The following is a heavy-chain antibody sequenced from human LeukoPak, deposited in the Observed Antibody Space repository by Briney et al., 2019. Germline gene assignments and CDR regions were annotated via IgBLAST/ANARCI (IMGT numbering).Heavy chain of an antibody. D-gene: IGHD3/OR15-3a*01. V-gene: IGHV7-4-1*02. Sequence: ASVKVSCKASGYTFTSYYMHWVRQAPGQGLEWMGWINTNTGNPTYAQGFTGRFVFSLDTSVSTAYLQISSLKAEDTAVYYCVRATRTSHFDYWGQGTLVTVSS. CDR2: INTNTGNP. CDR3: VRATRTSHFDY. CDR1: GYTFTSYY. J-gene: IGHJ4*02.